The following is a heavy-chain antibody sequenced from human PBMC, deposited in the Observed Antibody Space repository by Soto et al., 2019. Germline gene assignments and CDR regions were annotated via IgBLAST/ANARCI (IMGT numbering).Heavy chain of an antibody. CDR3: ASAISHRPFQHFHY. D-gene: IGHD3-3*02. Sequence: GESLKISCKGSGYNFASCWIGWVRQKPGKGLEWMGIIYPGDSDTRYSPSFEGHVTISADKSTRTAYMQWSSLGASDTAIYYCASAISHRPFQHFHYSGQTLLGTRS. CDR1: GYNFASCW. V-gene: IGHV5-51*01. J-gene: IGHJ4*02. CDR2: IYPGDSDT.